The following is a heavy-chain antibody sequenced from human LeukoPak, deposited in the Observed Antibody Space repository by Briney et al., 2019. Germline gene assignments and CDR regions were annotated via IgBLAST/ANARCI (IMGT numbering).Heavy chain of an antibody. V-gene: IGHV1-8*01. CDR3: ARAKHSSGYYHDY. D-gene: IGHD3-22*01. CDR1: GYTFTSYD. CDR2: MNPNSGNT. J-gene: IGHJ4*02. Sequence: ASVKVSCKASGYTFTSYDINWVRRATGQGLEWMGWMNPNSGNTGYAQKFQGRVTMTRNTSISTAYMELSSLRSEDTAVYYCARAKHSSGYYHDYWGQGTLVTVSS.